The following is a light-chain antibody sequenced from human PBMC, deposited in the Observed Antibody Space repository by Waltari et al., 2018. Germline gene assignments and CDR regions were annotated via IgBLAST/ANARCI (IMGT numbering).Light chain of an antibody. CDR1: QIITGSC. Sequence: EIVLTQSAGTLSFSAGERVILSCRASQIITGSCLTWYRQTPGQAPRLLIYGASTRAPGIPDRFSGGGCGADFTLTISRLEPEDSAVYYCQQYDGSVVTFGGGTKVEIK. V-gene: IGKV3-20*01. CDR3: QQYDGSVVT. CDR2: GAS. J-gene: IGKJ4*01.